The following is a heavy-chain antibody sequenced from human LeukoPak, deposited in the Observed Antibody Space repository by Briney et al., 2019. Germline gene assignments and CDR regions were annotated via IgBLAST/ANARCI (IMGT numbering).Heavy chain of an antibody. CDR3: ARDAYYYDSSGYYTLESFDY. D-gene: IGHD3-22*01. Sequence: SQTLSLTCTVSGGSISSGDYYWSWIRQPPGKGLEWIGYIYYSGSTYYSPSLKSRVTISVDTSKNQFSLKLSSVTAADTAVYYCARDAYYYDSSGYYTLESFDYWGQGTLVTVSS. J-gene: IGHJ4*02. CDR1: GGSISSGDYY. V-gene: IGHV4-30-4*08. CDR2: IYYSGST.